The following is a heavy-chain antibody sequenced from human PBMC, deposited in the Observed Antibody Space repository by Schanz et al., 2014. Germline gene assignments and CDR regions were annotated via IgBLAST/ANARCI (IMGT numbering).Heavy chain of an antibody. CDR2: MNPKTGNT. D-gene: IGHD3-3*01. Sequence: QVQLVQSGAEVKKPGASVTVSFKSSGYTFTSYGLSWVRQATGQGLEWMGWMNPKTGNTDHAQKFQGRVSMTWDTSTSTAYLDLSRLRSEDTGVYYCARALKGKVAIFGVIAAQNYYYMDVWGKGTTVTVSS. CDR1: GYTFTSYG. V-gene: IGHV1-8*02. CDR3: ARALKGKVAIFGVIAAQNYYYMDV. J-gene: IGHJ6*03.